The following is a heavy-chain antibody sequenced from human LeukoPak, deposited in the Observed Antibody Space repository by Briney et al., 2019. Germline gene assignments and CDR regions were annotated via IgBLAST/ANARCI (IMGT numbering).Heavy chain of an antibody. CDR3: ARGRGGKYCSGGSCYSYDYYYYYMDV. V-gene: IGHV1-2*02. CDR2: INPKSGGT. Sequence: ASVKVSCKASGYTFTDYFMNWVRQAPGQGLEWMGWINPKSGGTVYAQKFQGRVTMTRDTSSGTAYMELSSLRSEDTAVYYCARGRGGKYCSGGSCYSYDYYYYYMDVWGKGTTVTVSS. CDR1: GYTFTDYF. J-gene: IGHJ6*03. D-gene: IGHD2-15*01.